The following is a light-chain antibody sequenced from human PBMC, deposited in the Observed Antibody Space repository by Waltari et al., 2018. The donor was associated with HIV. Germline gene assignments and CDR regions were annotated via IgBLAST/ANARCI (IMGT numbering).Light chain of an antibody. CDR1: NIGSKN. V-gene: IGLV3-9*01. J-gene: IGLJ2*01. Sequence: SYELTQPLSVSVALGQTARITCGGNNIGSKNVHWYQQKPGQAPVLVTSRDSNRPSGFPERFSGSNAGNTATLTISRAQAGDEADYYCQVWDSITVVFGGGTKLTVL. CDR3: QVWDSITVV. CDR2: RDS.